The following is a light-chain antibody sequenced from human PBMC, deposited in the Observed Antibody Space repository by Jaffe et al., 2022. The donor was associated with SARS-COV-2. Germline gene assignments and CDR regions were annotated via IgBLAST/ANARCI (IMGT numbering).Light chain of an antibody. CDR1: QSINGW. CDR2: KAS. J-gene: IGKJ1*01. Sequence: DVQMTQSPSTLSASVGDRVTITCRASQSINGWLAWYQQKPGKAPKVLIYKASSLQSGVPSRFSGSGSGTDFSLTISSLQPDDFATYYCLQYNSYTWTFGQGTRVEIK. CDR3: LQYNSYTWT. V-gene: IGKV1-5*03.